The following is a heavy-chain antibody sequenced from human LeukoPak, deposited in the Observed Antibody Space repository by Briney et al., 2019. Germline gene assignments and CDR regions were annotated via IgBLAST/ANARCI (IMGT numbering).Heavy chain of an antibody. CDR1: DDSISDYY. CDR3: TRGAGWLIDY. Sequence: SETLSLTCTVSDDSISDYYRGWIRQPPGKGLEWIGYFHNSGTSTYNPSLKSRVTISADTSKNQFSHKLNSLTTADTAVYYCTRGAGWLIDYWGQGILVTVSS. J-gene: IGHJ4*02. CDR2: FHNSGTS. V-gene: IGHV4-59*01. D-gene: IGHD3-16*01.